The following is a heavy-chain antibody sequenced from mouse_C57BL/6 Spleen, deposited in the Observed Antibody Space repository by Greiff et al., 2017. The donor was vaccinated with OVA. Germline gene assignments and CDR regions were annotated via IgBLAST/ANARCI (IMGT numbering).Heavy chain of an antibody. Sequence: QVQLQQSGAELARPGASVKLSCKASGYTFTSYGISWVKQRPGQGLEWIGEIYPRSGNTYYNEKFKGKATLTADKSSSTAYMELRSLTSEDSSVFFCSRTLIRWFAYWGQGTLVTVSA. CDR1: GYTFTSYG. D-gene: IGHD3-2*02. CDR2: IYPRSGNT. J-gene: IGHJ3*01. CDR3: SRTLIRWFAY. V-gene: IGHV1-81*01.